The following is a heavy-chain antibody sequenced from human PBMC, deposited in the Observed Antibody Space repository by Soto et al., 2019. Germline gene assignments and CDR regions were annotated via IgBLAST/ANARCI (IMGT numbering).Heavy chain of an antibody. D-gene: IGHD5-18*01. J-gene: IGHJ6*02. Sequence: EVQLVESGGGLVQPGGSLKLSCAASGFTFSGSAMHWVRQASGKGLEWVGRIRSKTNSYATAYDASVKGRFTISRDDSKNMAYLQMNSLKSEDTAVYYCTADTAMTRYGMDVWGQGTTVTVSS. V-gene: IGHV3-73*02. CDR2: IRSKTNSYAT. CDR1: GFTFSGSA. CDR3: TADTAMTRYGMDV.